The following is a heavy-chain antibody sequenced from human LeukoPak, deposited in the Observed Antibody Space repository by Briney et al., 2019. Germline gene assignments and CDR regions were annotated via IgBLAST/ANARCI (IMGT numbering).Heavy chain of an antibody. D-gene: IGHD2-15*01. CDR3: ATMKVVPQPAYDYYYYGMDV. J-gene: IGHJ6*02. V-gene: IGHV1-24*01. CDR1: GYTLTELS. CDR2: FDLEDGET. Sequence: ASVEVSCKVSGYTLTELSLHWVRQAPGKGLEWMGGFDLEDGETIYAQKFQDRVTMTEDTSRETAYMELSSLRSEDTAVYYCATMKVVPQPAYDYYYYGMDVWGQGTTVTVSS.